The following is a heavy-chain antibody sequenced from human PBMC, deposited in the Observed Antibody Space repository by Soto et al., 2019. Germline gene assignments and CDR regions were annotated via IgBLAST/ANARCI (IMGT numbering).Heavy chain of an antibody. CDR1: GGSISSSSYY. J-gene: IGHJ4*02. D-gene: IGHD5-18*01. CDR3: ARINKGYGTDS. V-gene: IGHV4-39*01. Sequence: QLQLQESGPGLVKPSETLSLTCTVSGGSISSSSYYWGCIRQPPGKGLELIASIDYTGNTFYNPSLTSRVTISVDTSKNQFSMKVTSVTAADTAVYYCARINKGYGTDSWGQGTLVTVSS. CDR2: IDYTGNT.